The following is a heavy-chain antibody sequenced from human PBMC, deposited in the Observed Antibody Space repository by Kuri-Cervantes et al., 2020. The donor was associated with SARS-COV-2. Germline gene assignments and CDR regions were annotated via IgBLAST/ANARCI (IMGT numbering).Heavy chain of an antibody. J-gene: IGHJ6*02. Sequence: SETLSLTCTVSGGSISSYYWSWIRQPPGKGLEWIGYIYYSGSTNYNPSLKSRVTISVDTSKNQFSLKLSSVTAADTAVYYCASIPGGSAAYYYGMDVWGQGTTVTVSS. CDR1: GGSISSYY. V-gene: IGHV4-59*12. D-gene: IGHD2-15*01. CDR2: IYYSGST. CDR3: ASIPGGSAAYYYGMDV.